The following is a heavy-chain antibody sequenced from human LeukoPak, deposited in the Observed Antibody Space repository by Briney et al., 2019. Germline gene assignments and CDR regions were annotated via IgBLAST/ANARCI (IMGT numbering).Heavy chain of an antibody. CDR1: GGSISSSNW. CDR3: ARDDYYYDSSGYYHRD. V-gene: IGHV4-4*02. J-gene: IGHJ4*02. Sequence: PSETLSLTCAVSGGSISSSNWWSWVRQPPGKGLEWIGEIYHSGSTNYNPSLKSRVTISVDKSKNQFSLKLSSVTAADTAVYYCARDDYYYDSSGYYHRDWGQGTLVTVSS. D-gene: IGHD3-22*01. CDR2: IYHSGST.